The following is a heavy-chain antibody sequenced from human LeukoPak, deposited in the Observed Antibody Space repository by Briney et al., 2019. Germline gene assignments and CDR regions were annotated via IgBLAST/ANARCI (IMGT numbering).Heavy chain of an antibody. V-gene: IGHV3-33*01. Sequence: PGRSLRLSCAASGFTFSSYGMHRVRQAPRKGLEWAAVIWHDGSNKYYADSVKGRLTICRDNSKNALYLQMNSLRAEDTAVYYCARGLLAAAGTVYYGMDVWGQGTTVTVSS. D-gene: IGHD6-13*01. CDR3: ARGLLAAAGTVYYGMDV. CDR1: GFTFSSYG. CDR2: IWHDGSNK. J-gene: IGHJ6*02.